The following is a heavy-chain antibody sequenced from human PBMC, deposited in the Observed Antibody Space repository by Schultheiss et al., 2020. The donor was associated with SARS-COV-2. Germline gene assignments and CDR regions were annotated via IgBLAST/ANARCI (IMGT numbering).Heavy chain of an antibody. Sequence: SETLSLTCTVSGGSISSYYWSWIRQPPGKGLEWIGEINHSGSTNYNPSLKSRVTISVDTSKNQFSLKLSSVTAADTAVYYCARLSRDRLWSGYYPIYYYYYMDVWGKGTTVTVSS. J-gene: IGHJ6*03. CDR3: ARLSRDRLWSGYYPIYYYYYMDV. D-gene: IGHD3-3*01. CDR2: INHSGST. CDR1: GGSISSYY. V-gene: IGHV4-59*08.